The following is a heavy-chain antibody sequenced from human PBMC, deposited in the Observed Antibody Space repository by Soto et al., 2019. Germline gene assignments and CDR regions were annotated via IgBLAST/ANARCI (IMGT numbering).Heavy chain of an antibody. V-gene: IGHV3-74*01. CDR3: ARGDCVGGTCYSLAGSFYYYMDV. CDR2: INSDGSVS. Sequence: EVQLVESGGGLVQPGGSLRLSCVASGFTFSNFWMYGVRQAPGKGLVWVSRINSDGSVSSYADSVKGRLTISRDNVKNTLYLQMDSLRAEDTAVYYCARGDCVGGTCYSLAGSFYYYMDVWGKGTTVTVFS. CDR1: GFTFSNFW. D-gene: IGHD2-15*01. J-gene: IGHJ6*03.